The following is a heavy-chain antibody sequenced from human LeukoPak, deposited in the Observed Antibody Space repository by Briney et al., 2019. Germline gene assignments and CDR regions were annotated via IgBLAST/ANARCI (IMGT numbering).Heavy chain of an antibody. D-gene: IGHD3-3*01. CDR2: ISSTSSTI. CDR1: GFTFSSYS. Sequence: PGGSLRLSCAASGFTFSSYSMNWVRQAPGKGLEWVSYISSTSSTIYYADSVKGRFTISRDNAKNSLYLQMNSQRAEDTAVYYCARERGQFSRRNFDYWGQGTLVTVSS. J-gene: IGHJ4*02. CDR3: ARERGQFSRRNFDY. V-gene: IGHV3-48*01.